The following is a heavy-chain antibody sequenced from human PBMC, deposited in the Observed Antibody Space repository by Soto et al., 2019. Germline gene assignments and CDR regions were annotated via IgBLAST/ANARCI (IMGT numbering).Heavy chain of an antibody. CDR1: GGRLSNYG. Sequence: QVQLVQSGAEVKKPGSSVKVSCKASGGRLSNYGISWVRQAPGQGLEWMGAIIPVFGTPNYAQKFQDRVTITADESTTTVYMEVRSLTSEDTAVYYCARGDATKIVVTTYYGMDVWGQGTTVTVSS. CDR3: ARGDATKIVVTTYYGMDV. V-gene: IGHV1-69*12. CDR2: IIPVFGTP. D-gene: IGHD3-22*01. J-gene: IGHJ6*02.